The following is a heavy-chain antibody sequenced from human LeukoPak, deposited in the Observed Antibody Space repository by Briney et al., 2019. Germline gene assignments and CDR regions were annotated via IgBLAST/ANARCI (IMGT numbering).Heavy chain of an antibody. CDR1: GGSFSGYY. Sequence: KPSETLSLTCAVYGGSFSGYYWSGLRHPPGKGLEWIGEINHSGSTNYNPSLKSRVTISVDTSKNQFSLKLSSVTAADTAVYYCARGKDTAMGTAFDIWGQGTMVTVSS. V-gene: IGHV4-34*01. CDR2: INHSGST. D-gene: IGHD5-18*01. CDR3: ARGKDTAMGTAFDI. J-gene: IGHJ3*02.